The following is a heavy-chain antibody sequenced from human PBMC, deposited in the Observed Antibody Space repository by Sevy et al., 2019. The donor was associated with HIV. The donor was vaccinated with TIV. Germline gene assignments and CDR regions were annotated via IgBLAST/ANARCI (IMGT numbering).Heavy chain of an antibody. CDR1: GYTFTSYK. CDR2: VSAHNGDT. CDR3: VRAYCSGGRCYSGAY. V-gene: IGHV1-18*01. D-gene: IGHD2-15*01. J-gene: IGHJ4*02. Sequence: ASVKVSCKTSGYTFTSYKITWVRQAPGQGLEWMGWVSAHNGDTNYAQRFRGRVTMTTDTSTGTAYMDLRSLRSDDTAVYYWVRAYCSGGRCYSGAYWGQGTLVTVSS.